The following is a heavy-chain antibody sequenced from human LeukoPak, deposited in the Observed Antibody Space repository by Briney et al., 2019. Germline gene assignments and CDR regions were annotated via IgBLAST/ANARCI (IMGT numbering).Heavy chain of an antibody. CDR1: GFTFSDYY. V-gene: IGHV3-11*01. D-gene: IGHD3-10*01. CDR3: AKGESHPKYYFDY. CDR2: ISNSGNTI. J-gene: IGHJ4*02. Sequence: GGSLRPSCAASGFTFSDYYMSWIRQAPGKGLEWVSYISNSGNTIYYPDSVKGRFTISRDNAKNSLYLQMSSLRAEDTAVYYCAKGESHPKYYFDYWGQGTLVTVSS.